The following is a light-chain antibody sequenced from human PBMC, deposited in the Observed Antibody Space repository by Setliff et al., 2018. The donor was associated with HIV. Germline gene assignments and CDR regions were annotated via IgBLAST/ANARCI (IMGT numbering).Light chain of an antibody. J-gene: IGLJ1*01. CDR2: DVS. CDR3: CSNTGSNTYV. Sequence: SALTQPASVSGSPGQSITISCTGSSSDVGTYNFVSWYQQHPGKAPKLMIYDVSNRASGVSNRFSGSKSGNTASLTISGLQAEDEADYYCCSNTGSNTYVFGTGTKVTVL. V-gene: IGLV2-23*02. CDR1: SSDVGTYNF.